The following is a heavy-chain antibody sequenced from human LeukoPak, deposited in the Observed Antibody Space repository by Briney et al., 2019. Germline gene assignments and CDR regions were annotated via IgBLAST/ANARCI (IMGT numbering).Heavy chain of an antibody. CDR3: AREVDILTPHNWFDP. Sequence: SETLSLTCTVSGGSISSYYWSWIRQPPGKGLEWIGYIYYSGSTNYNPSLKSRVTISVDTSKNQFSLKLSPVTAADTAVYYCAREVDILTPHNWFDPWGQGTLVTVSS. D-gene: IGHD3-9*01. J-gene: IGHJ5*02. CDR2: IYYSGST. V-gene: IGHV4-59*01. CDR1: GGSISSYY.